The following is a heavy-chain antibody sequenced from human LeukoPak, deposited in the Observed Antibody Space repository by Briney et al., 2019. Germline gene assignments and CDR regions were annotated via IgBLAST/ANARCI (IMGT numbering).Heavy chain of an antibody. D-gene: IGHD5-18*01. CDR2: ISSSSSYI. V-gene: IGHV3-21*01. CDR1: GFTFSSYS. CDR3: ARDRTAMVTGVGYFDY. J-gene: IGHJ4*02. Sequence: GGSLRLSCAASGFTFSSYSMNWVRQAPGKGLEWVSSISSSSSYIYYADSVKGRFTISRDNAKNSLYLQMNSLRAEDTAVYYCARDRTAMVTGVGYFDYWGQGTLVTVSS.